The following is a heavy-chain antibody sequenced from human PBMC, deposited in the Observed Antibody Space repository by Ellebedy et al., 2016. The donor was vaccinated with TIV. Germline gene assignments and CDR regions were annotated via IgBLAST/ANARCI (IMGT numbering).Heavy chain of an antibody. V-gene: IGHV4-59*02. D-gene: IGHD2-21*01. Sequence: MPSETLSLTCTVSGASVSTSYWSWIRQAPGRGLEWIGYIYDMGGIVSTNYIPSLKSRVIISGDTSKNQLPLSLTSLTAADTAVYYCARGVMGYYSYGMDVWGQGTTVTVSS. CDR3: ARGVMGYYSYGMDV. J-gene: IGHJ6*02. CDR2: IYDMGGIVST. CDR1: GASVSTSY.